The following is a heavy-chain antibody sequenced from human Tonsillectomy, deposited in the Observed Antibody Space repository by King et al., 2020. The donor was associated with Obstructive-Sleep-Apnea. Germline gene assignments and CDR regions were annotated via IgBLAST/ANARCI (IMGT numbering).Heavy chain of an antibody. V-gene: IGHV5-51*01. CDR1: GYIFTSYW. Sequence: QLVQSGAEVKKPGESLKISCKGSGYIFTSYWIGWVRQMPGKGLEWMGIIYPVGSDTRYTPSFQGHVTISADKSITTAYLQWRRQKASDTAMYYCATRDYDDTSGYSFDYWGQGTQVTVSS. CDR2: IYPVGSDT. CDR3: ATRDYDDTSGYSFDY. J-gene: IGHJ4*02. D-gene: IGHD3-22*01.